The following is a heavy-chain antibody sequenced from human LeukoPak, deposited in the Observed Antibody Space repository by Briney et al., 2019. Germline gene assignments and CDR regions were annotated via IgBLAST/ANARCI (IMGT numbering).Heavy chain of an antibody. J-gene: IGHJ3*02. CDR3: TRSPVLRFLEWLPTGDDDAFDI. D-gene: IGHD3-3*01. Sequence: GGSLRLSCTASGFTFGDYAMSWFRQAPGKGLEWVGFIRSKAYGGTTEYAASVKGRFTISRDDSKSIAYLQMNSLKTEDTAVYYCTRSPVLRFLEWLPTGDDDAFDIWGQGTMVTVSS. CDR1: GFTFGDYA. V-gene: IGHV3-49*03. CDR2: IRSKAYGGTT.